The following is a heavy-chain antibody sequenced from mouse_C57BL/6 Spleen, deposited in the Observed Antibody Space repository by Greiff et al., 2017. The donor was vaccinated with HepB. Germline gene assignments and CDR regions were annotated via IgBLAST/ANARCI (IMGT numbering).Heavy chain of an antibody. Sequence: VQLKQSGAELVRPGASVKLSCTASGFNIKDDYMHWVKQRPEQGLEWIGWIDPENGDTEYASKFQGKATITADTSSNTAYLQRSSLTSEDTAVYYCTRLRGDYWGQGTTLTVSS. D-gene: IGHD2-2*01. CDR2: IDPENGDT. CDR1: GFNIKDDY. J-gene: IGHJ2*01. V-gene: IGHV14-4*01. CDR3: TRLRGDY.